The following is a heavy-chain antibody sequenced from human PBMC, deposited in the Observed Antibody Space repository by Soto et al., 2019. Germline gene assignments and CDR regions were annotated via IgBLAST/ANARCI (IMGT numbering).Heavy chain of an antibody. CDR1: GYTFTSYV. CDR2: INAGNGNT. J-gene: IGHJ6*02. CDR3: ARDPSYYGMDV. Sequence: ASVKVSCKASGYTFTSYVMHWVRQAPGQRLEWMGWINAGNGNTKYSQKFQGRVTITRDTSASTAYMELSSLRSEDTAVYYCARDPSYYGMDVWGQGTTVTVSS. V-gene: IGHV1-3*01.